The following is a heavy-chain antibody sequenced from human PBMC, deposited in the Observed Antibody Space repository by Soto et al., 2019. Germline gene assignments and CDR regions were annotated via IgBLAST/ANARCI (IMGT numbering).Heavy chain of an antibody. V-gene: IGHV1-3*01. Sequence: VQVVQSGAEVKKPGASVKVSCKASEYTFTSYVIHWVRQAPEQSLEWMGWINAGNGNTKYSQKFQGRVTITRDTSASTAYMELSSLRSEDTAVYYCARELQGLYYFDYWGQGTLVTVSS. J-gene: IGHJ4*02. CDR2: INAGNGNT. CDR3: ARELQGLYYFDY. D-gene: IGHD4-4*01. CDR1: EYTFTSYV.